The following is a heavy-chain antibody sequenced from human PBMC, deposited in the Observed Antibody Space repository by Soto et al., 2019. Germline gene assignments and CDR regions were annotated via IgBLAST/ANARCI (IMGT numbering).Heavy chain of an antibody. V-gene: IGHV3-23*01. J-gene: IGHJ4*02. Sequence: FTXRTYAMNWVRQAPGKGLGWVSGISGSGDTTYYAXSVKGRXXXXXXXXXXXXXXXXNSLRAEDTALYYCASHVGAYYWGLGTLVTVXS. CDR1: FTXRTYA. CDR2: ISGSGDTT. CDR3: ASHVGAYY. D-gene: IGHD1-26*01.